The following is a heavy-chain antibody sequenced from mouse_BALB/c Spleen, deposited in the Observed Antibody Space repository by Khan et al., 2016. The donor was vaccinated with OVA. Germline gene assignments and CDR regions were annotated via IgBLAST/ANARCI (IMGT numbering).Heavy chain of an antibody. CDR3: ARTYSIYDGYYAMDY. CDR2: IWGGGNT. Sequence: QVQLQQSGPGLVAPSQSLSITCTVSGFSLSRYSVHWVRQPPGKGLEWLGMIWGGGNTDYNSTLKSRLNINKDNSKSQVFLTMNSLQTDDTAMYYCARTYSIYDGYYAMDYWGQGTSVTVSS. CDR1: GFSLSRYS. V-gene: IGHV2-6-4*01. D-gene: IGHD2-12*01. J-gene: IGHJ4*01.